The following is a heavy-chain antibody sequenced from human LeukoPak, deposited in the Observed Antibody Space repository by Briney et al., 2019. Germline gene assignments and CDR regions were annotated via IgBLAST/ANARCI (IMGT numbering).Heavy chain of an antibody. CDR3: AREVSVRGDFPTFFYYYYKDV. V-gene: IGHV1-18*01. CDR1: GYTFTSYG. Sequence: GASVKVSCKASGYTFTSYGISWVRQAPGQGLEWMGWISAYNGNTNYAQKLQGRVTMTTDTSTSTAYMELRSLRSDDTAVYYCAREVSVRGDFPTFFYYYYKDVWGKGTTVTVFS. D-gene: IGHD3-10*02. CDR2: ISAYNGNT. J-gene: IGHJ6*03.